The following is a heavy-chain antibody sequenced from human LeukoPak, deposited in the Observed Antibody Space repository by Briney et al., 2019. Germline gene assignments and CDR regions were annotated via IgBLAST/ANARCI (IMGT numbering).Heavy chain of an antibody. CDR3: ARLPMGFPNWFDA. CDR2: THYNGNT. J-gene: IGHJ5*02. V-gene: IGHV4-39*01. CDR1: GGSITSTPNC. D-gene: IGHD3-10*01. Sequence: SETLSLTCTVSGGSITSTPNCWGWVRQPPGKGLEWIGNTHYNGNTYYNPSLKSRVTISEDTSKNQFSLRLTSVTAADTAVYYRARLPMGFPNWFDAWGQGTLVTVSS.